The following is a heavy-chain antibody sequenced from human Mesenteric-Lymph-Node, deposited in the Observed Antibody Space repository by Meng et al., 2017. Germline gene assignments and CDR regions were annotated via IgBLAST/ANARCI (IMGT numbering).Heavy chain of an antibody. J-gene: IGHJ4*02. CDR2: TDYRSKWYN. D-gene: IGHD6-19*01. V-gene: IGHV6-1*01. CDR1: GDTVSSISAA. CDR3: ARSGSSGWIDY. Sequence: QARPGLLKPSHPPSLPFAIPGDTVSSISAAWNWIRQFPSRGLEWQGRTDYRSKWYNGYAVSVKSRITINPDTSKNQFSLQLNSVTPEDTAMYYCARSGSSGWIDYWGQGTLVTVSS.